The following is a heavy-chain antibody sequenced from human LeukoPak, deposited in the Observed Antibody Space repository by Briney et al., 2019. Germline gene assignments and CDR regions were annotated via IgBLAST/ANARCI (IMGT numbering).Heavy chain of an antibody. D-gene: IGHD4-17*01. CDR3: ARDVKMTTVTL. CDR1: GFTFSSYW. CDR2: IYSGGST. V-gene: IGHV3-66*01. J-gene: IGHJ4*02. Sequence: PGGSLRLSCAASGFTFSSYWMSWVRQAPGKGLEWVSVIYSGGSTYYADSVKGRFTISRDNSKNTLYLQMNSLRAEDTAVYYCARDVKMTTVTLWGQGTLVTVSS.